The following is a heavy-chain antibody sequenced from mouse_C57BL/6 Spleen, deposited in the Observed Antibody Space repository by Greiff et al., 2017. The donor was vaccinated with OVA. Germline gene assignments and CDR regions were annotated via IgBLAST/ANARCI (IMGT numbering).Heavy chain of an antibody. D-gene: IGHD1-1*01. CDR3: ARRGYYGSRKDWYFDV. J-gene: IGHJ1*03. CDR1: GYTFTSYW. V-gene: IGHV1-53*01. Sequence: QVQLKESGTELVKPGASVKLSCKASGYTFTSYWMHWVKQRPGQGLEWIGNINPSNGGTNYNEKFKSKATLTVDKSSSTAYMQLSSLTSEDSAVYYCARRGYYGSRKDWYFDVWGTGTTVTVSS. CDR2: INPSNGGT.